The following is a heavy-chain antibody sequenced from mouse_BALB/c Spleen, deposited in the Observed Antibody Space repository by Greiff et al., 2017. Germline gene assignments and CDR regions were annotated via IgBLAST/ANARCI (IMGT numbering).Heavy chain of an antibody. V-gene: IGHV2-9*02. Sequence: VQGVESGPGLVAPSQSLSITCTVSGFSLTSYGVHWVRQPPGKGLEWLGVIWAGGSTNYNSALMSRLSISKDNSKSQVFLKMNSLQTDDTAMYYCARDQRGDGYPAYWGQGTLVTVSA. CDR3: ARDQRGDGYPAY. J-gene: IGHJ3*01. CDR1: GFSLTSYG. D-gene: IGHD2-3*01. CDR2: IWAGGST.